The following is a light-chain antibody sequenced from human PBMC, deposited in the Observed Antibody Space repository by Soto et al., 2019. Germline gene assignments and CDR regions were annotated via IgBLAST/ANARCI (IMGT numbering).Light chain of an antibody. CDR2: DNN. J-gene: IGLJ2*01. V-gene: IGLV1-40*01. CDR3: QSYDISLSGSRV. CDR1: SSNIGAGYD. Sequence: QSVLTQPPSVSGAPGQRVTISCTGSSSNIGAGYDVHWYQQLPGTAPKLLIYDNNNRPSGVPDRFSGSKSGTSASLAITGLQAEDEADYYCQSYDISLSGSRVFGGGTKLTVL.